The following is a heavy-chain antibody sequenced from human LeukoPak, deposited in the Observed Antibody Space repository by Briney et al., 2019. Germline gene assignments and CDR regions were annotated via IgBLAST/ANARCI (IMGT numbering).Heavy chain of an antibody. D-gene: IGHD5-24*01. CDR3: ARGRGDDDNFLGHGAYFDY. J-gene: IGHJ4*02. Sequence: GGSLRLSCAASGFTFSSYEMNWVRQAPGKGLEWVSYISSSGSTIYYADSVKGRFTISRDNAKNSPYLQMNSLRAEDTAVYYCARGRGDDDNFLGHGAYFDYWGQGTLVTVSS. V-gene: IGHV3-48*03. CDR2: ISSSGSTI. CDR1: GFTFSSYE.